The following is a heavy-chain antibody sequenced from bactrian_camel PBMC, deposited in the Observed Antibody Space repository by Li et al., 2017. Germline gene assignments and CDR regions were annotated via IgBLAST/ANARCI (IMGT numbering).Heavy chain of an antibody. CDR3: TTRPGSWPDY. CDR1: GFTFSDYI. D-gene: IGHD6*01. V-gene: IGHV3S6*01. J-gene: IGHJ4*01. CDR2: INSDGRNT. Sequence: HVQLVESGGGSVQPGGSLKLSCAATGFTFSDYIMGWVRQAPGKGLEWVSDINSDGRNTYYSDSVKGRFTISRDNAKNTVYLQMNSLKSEDTALYYCTTRPGSWPDYWGQGTQVTVS.